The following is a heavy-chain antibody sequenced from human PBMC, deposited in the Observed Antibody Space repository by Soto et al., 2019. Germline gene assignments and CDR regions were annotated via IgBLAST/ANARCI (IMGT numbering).Heavy chain of an antibody. CDR3: AGGTDDAFDI. CDR2: ISGSGGST. D-gene: IGHD3-16*01. CDR1: GFTFSSLA. Sequence: PGGSLRLSCAASGFTFSSLAMSRVRQAPGKGLEWVSAISGSGGSTYYADSVKGRFTISRDSSKNTLYLQMNSLRAEDTAVYYCAGGTDDAFDIWGQGTMVTVSS. J-gene: IGHJ3*02. V-gene: IGHV3-23*01.